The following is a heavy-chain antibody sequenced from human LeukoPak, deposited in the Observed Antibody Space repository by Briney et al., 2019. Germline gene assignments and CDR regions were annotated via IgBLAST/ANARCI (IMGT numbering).Heavy chain of an antibody. J-gene: IGHJ5*02. CDR2: IRYDGSNK. CDR1: GFTFSNYG. V-gene: IGHV3-30*02. D-gene: IGHD3-10*01. CDR3: ARDRSQEFDP. Sequence: GGSLRLSCAASGFTFSNYGMHWVRQAPGKRLEWVAFIRYDGSNKYYADSVKGRFTISRDNSKNTLYLQMNSLRADDTAVYYCARDRSQEFDPWGQGTLVTVSS.